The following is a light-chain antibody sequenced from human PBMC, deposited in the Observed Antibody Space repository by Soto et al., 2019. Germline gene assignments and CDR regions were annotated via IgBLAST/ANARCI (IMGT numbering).Light chain of an antibody. V-gene: IGKV2-28*01. Sequence: DIVMTQSPLSLPVTPGEPASISCRSSQSLLHSNGYNYLDWYLQKPGQSPQLLIYLGSNRASGVPDRFSGSGSGTDFTLKISRVEAEDVGVYYCMQALQTPPTLGGVTKVEIK. CDR2: LGS. CDR3: MQALQTPPT. J-gene: IGKJ4*01. CDR1: QSLLHSNGYNY.